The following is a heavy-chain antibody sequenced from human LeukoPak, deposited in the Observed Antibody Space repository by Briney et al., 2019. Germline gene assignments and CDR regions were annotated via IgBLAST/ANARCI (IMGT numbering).Heavy chain of an antibody. V-gene: IGHV4-39*07. CDR3: AREQGSYYGSGSYYGTKGAFDY. CDR2: IYYSGST. J-gene: IGHJ4*02. CDR1: GGPIPSSRYY. Sequence: SETLSLTCTVSGGPIPSSRYYWGWIRQPPGRGLEWIGSIYYSGSTYYNPSLKSRVTISVDTSKNQFSLRLSSVTAADTAVYYCAREQGSYYGSGSYYGTKGAFDYWGQGTLVTVSS. D-gene: IGHD3-10*01.